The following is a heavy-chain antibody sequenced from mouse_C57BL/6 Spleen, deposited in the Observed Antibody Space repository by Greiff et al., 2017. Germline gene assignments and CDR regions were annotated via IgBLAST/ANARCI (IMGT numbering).Heavy chain of an antibody. CDR2: IDPSDSET. D-gene: IGHD3-2*02. CDR1: GYTFTSYW. V-gene: IGHV1-52*01. Sequence: QVQLQQPGAELVRPGSSVKLSCKASGYTFTSYWMHWVKQRPIQGLEWIGNIDPSDSETHYNQKFKDKATLTVDKSSSTAYMQLSSLTSEDSAVYDCARSGDSSGPGAMDYWGQGTSVTVSS. CDR3: ARSGDSSGPGAMDY. J-gene: IGHJ4*01.